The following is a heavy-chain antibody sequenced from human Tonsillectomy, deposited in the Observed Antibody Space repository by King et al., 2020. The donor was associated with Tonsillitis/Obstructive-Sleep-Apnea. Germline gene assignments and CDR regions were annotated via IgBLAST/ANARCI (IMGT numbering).Heavy chain of an antibody. Sequence: VQLVESGGGLVQPGGSLRLSCAASGFTFINYAMTWVRHAPGKGLEWVSAISCSDGDTYYVDSVKGRFTISRENSKNTLYLRMNSLRAEDTAVYYCAKFFGDPIFDNWGQGTLVTVSS. CDR1: GFTFINYA. CDR3: AKFFGDPIFDN. D-gene: IGHD4-17*01. CDR2: ISCSDGDT. V-gene: IGHV3-23*04. J-gene: IGHJ4*02.